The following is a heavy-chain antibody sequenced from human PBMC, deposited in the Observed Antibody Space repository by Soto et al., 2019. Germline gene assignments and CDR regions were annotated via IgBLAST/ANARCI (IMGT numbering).Heavy chain of an antibody. J-gene: IGHJ6*03. V-gene: IGHV4-31*03. Sequence: PSETLSLTCTVSGGSISSGGYYWSWIRQHPGKGLEWIGYIYYSGSTYYNPSLKSRVTISVDTSKNQFSLKLSSVTAADTAVYYCARGWSSTSSLGYYYMDVWGKGTTVTVSS. CDR3: ARGWSSTSSLGYYYMDV. CDR2: IYYSGST. D-gene: IGHD2-2*01. CDR1: GGSISSGGYY.